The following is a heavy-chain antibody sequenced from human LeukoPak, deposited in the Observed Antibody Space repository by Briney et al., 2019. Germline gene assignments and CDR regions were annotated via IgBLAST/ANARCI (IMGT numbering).Heavy chain of an antibody. D-gene: IGHD1-14*01. CDR3: ARALTGNDWFDP. J-gene: IGHJ5*02. Sequence: KPSETLSLTCAVYGGSFSGYYWSWIRQPPGKGLEWIGEINHSGSTNYNPSLKSRVTISVDTSKNQFSLKLSSVTAADTAVYYCARALTGNDWFDPWGQGTLVTVSS. CDR1: GGSFSGYY. CDR2: INHSGST. V-gene: IGHV4-34*01.